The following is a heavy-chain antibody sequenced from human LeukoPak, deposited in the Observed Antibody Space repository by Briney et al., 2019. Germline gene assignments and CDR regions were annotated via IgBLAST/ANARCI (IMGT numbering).Heavy chain of an antibody. J-gene: IGHJ4*02. CDR3: ARDSTPPENDY. Sequence: SVKVSCKASGGTFSSYAISWVRQAPGQGLEWMGGIIPIFGTANYAQKFQGRVTITADKSTSTAYMELRSLRSDDTAVYYCARDSTPPENDYWGQGTLATVSS. CDR2: IIPIFGTA. CDR1: GGTFSSYA. D-gene: IGHD1-14*01. V-gene: IGHV1-69*06.